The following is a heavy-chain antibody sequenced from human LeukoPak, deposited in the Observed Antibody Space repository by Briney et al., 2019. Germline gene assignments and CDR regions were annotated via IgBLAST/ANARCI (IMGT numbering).Heavy chain of an antibody. CDR3: ARQVDFWSGFNYYYGMDV. Sequence: SETLSLTCAVYGGSFSGYYWSWIRQPPGKGLEWIGEINHSGSTNYNPSLKSRVTISVDTSKNQFSLKLSSVTAADTAVYYCARQVDFWSGFNYYYGMDVWGQGTTVTVSS. J-gene: IGHJ6*02. V-gene: IGHV4-34*01. CDR2: INHSGST. CDR1: GGSFSGYY. D-gene: IGHD3-3*01.